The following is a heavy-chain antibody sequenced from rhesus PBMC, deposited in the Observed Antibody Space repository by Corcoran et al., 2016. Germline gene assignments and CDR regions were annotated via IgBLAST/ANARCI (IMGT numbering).Heavy chain of an antibody. CDR3: ATGGSKSLDY. D-gene: IGHD4-23*01. CDR1: GYTFTDYY. J-gene: IGHJ4*01. V-gene: IGHV1-111*02. Sequence: EVQLVQSGAEVKKPGASVKISCKASGYTFTDYYLHWVRQAPGKGLEWMGRVDPEDGEAIQQQKFQDRVPSTADTSTDTAYMELSSLRSEDTAVYYCATGGSKSLDYWGQGVLVTVSS. CDR2: VDPEDGEA.